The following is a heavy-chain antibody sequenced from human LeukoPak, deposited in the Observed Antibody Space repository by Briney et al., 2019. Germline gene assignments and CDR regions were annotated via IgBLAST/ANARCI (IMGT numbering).Heavy chain of an antibody. Sequence: ASVKVSCKVSGYTLTELSMHWVRQAPGKGLEWMGGFDPEDGETIYAQKFQGRDTMTEDTSTDTAYMELSSLRSEDTAVYYCATGGVDGYNYGLFDYWGQGTLVTVSS. CDR3: ATGGVDGYNYGLFDY. CDR2: FDPEDGET. J-gene: IGHJ4*02. D-gene: IGHD5-24*01. V-gene: IGHV1-24*01. CDR1: GYTLTELS.